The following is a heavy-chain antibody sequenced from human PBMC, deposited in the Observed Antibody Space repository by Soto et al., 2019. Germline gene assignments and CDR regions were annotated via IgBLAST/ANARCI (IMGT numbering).Heavy chain of an antibody. Sequence: ASVKVSCKASGYTFTSYGISWVRQAPGQGLEWMGWISAYNGNTNYAQKLQGRVTMTTDTSTSTAYTELRSLRSDDTAVYYCARKRPYGTRNFLYGGRGSLVTVSS. D-gene: IGHD2-2*01. J-gene: IGHJ1*01. V-gene: IGHV1-18*01. CDR2: ISAYNGNT. CDR3: ARKRPYGTRNFLY. CDR1: GYTFTSYG.